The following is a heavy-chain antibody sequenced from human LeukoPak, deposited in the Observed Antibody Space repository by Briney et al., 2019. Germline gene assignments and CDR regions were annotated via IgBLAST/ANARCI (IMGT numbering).Heavy chain of an antibody. CDR1: GFTFSSHA. V-gene: IGHV3-23*01. Sequence: PGGSLRLSCSASGFTFSSHAMSWVRQAPGEGLEWVSAFTAGGINTYYADSVKGRFTISRDNSKNTLYLQMNSLRAEDTAVYYCARNLVVVTAIVAFDIWGQGTMVTVSS. J-gene: IGHJ3*02. D-gene: IGHD2-21*02. CDR3: ARNLVVVTAIVAFDI. CDR2: FTAGGINT.